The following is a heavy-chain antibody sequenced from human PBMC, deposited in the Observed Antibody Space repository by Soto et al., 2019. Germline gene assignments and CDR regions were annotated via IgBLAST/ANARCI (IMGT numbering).Heavy chain of an antibody. CDR2: IYHSGST. J-gene: IGHJ4*02. CDR3: AAGGGLPRYY. CDR1: GGSISSGGYS. Sequence: QLQLQESGSGLVKPSQTLSLTCAVSGGSISSGGYSWSWIRQPPGKGLEWIGYIYHSGSTYYNPSRKSRVAISVDRSKNQLSLKLSSVTAADTAVYYCAAGGGLPRYYWGQGTLVTVSS. V-gene: IGHV4-30-2*01. D-gene: IGHD5-12*01.